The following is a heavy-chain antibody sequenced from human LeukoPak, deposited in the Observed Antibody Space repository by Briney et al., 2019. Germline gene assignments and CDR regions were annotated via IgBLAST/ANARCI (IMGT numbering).Heavy chain of an antibody. Sequence: GASVKVSCKASGYTFTSYGISWVRQAPGQGLEWMGWISAYNGNTNYAQKLQGRVTMTTDTSTSTACMELRSLRSDDTAVYYCARGPGGRSGYYPLEDYYYYQYMDVWGKGTTVTVSS. CDR3: ARGPGGRSGYYPLEDYYYYQYMDV. CDR2: ISAYNGNT. CDR1: GYTFTSYG. V-gene: IGHV1-18*01. D-gene: IGHD3-22*01. J-gene: IGHJ6*03.